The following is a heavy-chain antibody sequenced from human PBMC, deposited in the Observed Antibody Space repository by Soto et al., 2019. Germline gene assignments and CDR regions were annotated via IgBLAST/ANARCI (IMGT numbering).Heavy chain of an antibody. Sequence: LWTWIRQPPGKALEWIGYVYHTGNAYPTPSLKSRVTISLDKTKNQFSLKMTSVTAADTALYYCVSRPFCYYGLDFSGQVSTVP. CDR3: VSRPFCYYGLDF. CDR2: VYHTGNA. J-gene: IGHJ6*01. D-gene: IGHD3-3*01. V-gene: IGHV4-30-2*01. CDR1: L.